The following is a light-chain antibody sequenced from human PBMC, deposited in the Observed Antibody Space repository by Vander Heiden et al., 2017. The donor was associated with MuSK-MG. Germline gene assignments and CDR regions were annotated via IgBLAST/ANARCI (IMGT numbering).Light chain of an antibody. CDR1: ENINVW. CDR2: RAS. J-gene: IGKJ1*01. V-gene: IGKV1-5*03. Sequence: DIQVTQSPPTLCASVGDRVTMTCRASENINVWLAWYQQKPGRAPKLLIYRASTLQGGVPSRFSGSRSGTEFTLTINGLQPEDSGTYYCQQYVDYSSRSFGRGTKVEIK. CDR3: QQYVDYSSRS.